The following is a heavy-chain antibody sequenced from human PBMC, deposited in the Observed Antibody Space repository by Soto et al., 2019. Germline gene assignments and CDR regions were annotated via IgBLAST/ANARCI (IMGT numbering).Heavy chain of an antibody. D-gene: IGHD6-19*01. V-gene: IGHV3-30*18. CDR2: ISYDGSNK. CDR1: GFTFSSYG. CDR3: AKDLAVAGGGFDY. J-gene: IGHJ4*02. Sequence: PGGSLRLSCAASGFTFSSYGMHWVRQAPGKGLEWVAVISYDGSNKYYADSVKGRFTISRDNSKDTLYLQMNSLRAEDTAVYYCAKDLAVAGGGFDYWGQGTLVTVS.